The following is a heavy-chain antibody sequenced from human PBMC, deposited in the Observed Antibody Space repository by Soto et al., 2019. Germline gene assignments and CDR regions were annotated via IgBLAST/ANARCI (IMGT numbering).Heavy chain of an antibody. Sequence: SETLSLTCTVSGGSIRGYYWSWIRQSAGMGLEWIGRMHTSGSTNYNPSLKSRVTFSVDMSKNQIALKLTSVTAADTALYYCVRASMPKAHFDSWGQGTLVTVSS. CDR2: MHTSGST. V-gene: IGHV4-4*07. J-gene: IGHJ4*02. CDR3: VRASMPKAHFDS. CDR1: GGSIRGYY. D-gene: IGHD2-2*01.